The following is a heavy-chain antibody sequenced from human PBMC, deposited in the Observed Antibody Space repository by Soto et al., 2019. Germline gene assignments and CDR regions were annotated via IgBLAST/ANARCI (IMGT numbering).Heavy chain of an antibody. CDR3: AKARQSGDYSNYGDYDGMAV. CDR1: GFTFSSYG. J-gene: IGHJ6*02. CDR2: ISYDGSNK. Sequence: PGGSLRLSCAASGFTFSSYGMHWVRQAPGKGLEWVAVISYDGSNKYYADSVKGRFTISRDNSKNTLYLQMNSLRAEDTAVYYCAKARQSGDYSNYGDYDGMAVWGQRSTVTVSS. V-gene: IGHV3-30*18. D-gene: IGHD4-4*01.